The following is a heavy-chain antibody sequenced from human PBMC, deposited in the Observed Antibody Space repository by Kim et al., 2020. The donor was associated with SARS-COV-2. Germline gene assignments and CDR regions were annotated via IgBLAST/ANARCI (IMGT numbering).Heavy chain of an antibody. Sequence: GGSLRLSCAASGFTFDDYAMHWVRQAPGKGLEWVSGISWNSGSIGYADSVKGRFTISRDNAKNSLYLQMNSLRAEDTALDYCAKDMGPGIAVAGINHYY. CDR1: GFTFDDYA. CDR3: AKDMGPGIAVAGINHYY. V-gene: IGHV3-9*01. J-gene: IGHJ6*01. D-gene: IGHD6-19*01. CDR2: ISWNSGSI.